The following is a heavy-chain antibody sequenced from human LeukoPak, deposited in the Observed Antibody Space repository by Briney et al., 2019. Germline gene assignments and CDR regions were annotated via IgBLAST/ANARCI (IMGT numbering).Heavy chain of an antibody. D-gene: IGHD3-22*01. J-gene: IGHJ4*02. V-gene: IGHV4-38-2*02. CDR1: GYSIRSGYY. CDR3: ARVDRAPVDY. Sequence: PSETLSLTCTVSGYSIRSGYYWGWIRQPPGKGLEWIASSYHSGSTYYNPSLRRRVTISVDTSENQFSLKLRSVTAADTAVYYCARVDRAPVDYWGQGTLVTVSS. CDR2: SYHSGST.